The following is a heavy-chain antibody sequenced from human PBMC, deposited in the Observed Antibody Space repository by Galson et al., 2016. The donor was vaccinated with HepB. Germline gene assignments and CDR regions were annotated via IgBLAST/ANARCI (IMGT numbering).Heavy chain of an antibody. J-gene: IGHJ4*02. V-gene: IGHV4-39*01. CDR1: GGSISSSSSY. D-gene: IGHD1-26*01. CDR3: ARVVGATSYFDY. Sequence: ETLSLTCTVSGGSISSSSSYWAWIRQPPGKGLEWIASISYTGQTYYKASLKSRVIISVDSSQNQVSLKLRSVTVADTVVFYCARVVGATSYFDYWGQGSLVTVSS. CDR2: ISYTGQT.